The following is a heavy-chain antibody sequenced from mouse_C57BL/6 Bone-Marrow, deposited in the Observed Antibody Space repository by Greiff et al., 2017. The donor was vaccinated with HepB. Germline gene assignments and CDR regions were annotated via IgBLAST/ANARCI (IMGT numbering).Heavy chain of an antibody. D-gene: IGHD4-1*01. Sequence: VQLLQSGPELAKPGASVKISCKASGYAFSSSWMNWVKQRPGKGLEWIGRIYPGDGDTNYNGKFKGKATLTADKSSSTAYMQLSSLTSEDSAVYFCSKLGRFAYWGQGTLVTVSA. CDR1: GYAFSSSW. V-gene: IGHV1-82*01. CDR2: IYPGDGDT. CDR3: SKLGRFAY. J-gene: IGHJ3*01.